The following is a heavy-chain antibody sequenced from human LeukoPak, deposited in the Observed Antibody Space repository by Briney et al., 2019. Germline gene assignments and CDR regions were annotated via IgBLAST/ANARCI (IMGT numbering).Heavy chain of an antibody. CDR2: IDPNTGGT. D-gene: IGHD6-19*01. Sequence: ASVKVSCKASGYTFTGYYLYWVRQAPGQGLEWMGWIDPNTGGTNYAQKFQGRVTMTRDTSISTAYMELNRLRSDDTAVYFCARGAIASYSSVSYVNYWGQGTLVTVSP. V-gene: IGHV1-2*02. J-gene: IGHJ4*02. CDR3: ARGAIASYSSVSYVNY. CDR1: GYTFTGYY.